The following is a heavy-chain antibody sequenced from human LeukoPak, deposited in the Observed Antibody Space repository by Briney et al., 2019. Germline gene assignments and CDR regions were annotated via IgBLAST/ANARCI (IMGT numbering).Heavy chain of an antibody. CDR2: ISWNSGSV. CDR3: AKDRGASYGSEYYFDC. V-gene: IGHV3-9*01. D-gene: IGHD3-10*01. J-gene: IGHJ4*02. Sequence: GRSLRLSCAASGFTFDDYAMHWVRQAPGKGLEWVSVISWNSGSVGYADSVKGRFAISRDNAKNSLYLQMNSLRAEDTALYYCAKDRGASYGSEYYFDCWGQGTLVTVSS. CDR1: GFTFDDYA.